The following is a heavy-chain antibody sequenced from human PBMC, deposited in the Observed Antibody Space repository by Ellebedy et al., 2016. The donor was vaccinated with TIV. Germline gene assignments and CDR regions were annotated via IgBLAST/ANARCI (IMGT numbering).Heavy chain of an antibody. CDR3: ARQGYYNDFDM. Sequence: GESLKISCSASGFTFSSFAVHWVRQAPGKGLDWVANIKEDGSEKYYVDSVKGRFTISRDNANKSLYLQMNSLRAEDTAVYYCARQGYYNDFDMWGQGTMVTVSS. CDR2: IKEDGSEK. CDR1: GFTFSSFA. V-gene: IGHV3-7*03. J-gene: IGHJ3*02. D-gene: IGHD3-22*01.